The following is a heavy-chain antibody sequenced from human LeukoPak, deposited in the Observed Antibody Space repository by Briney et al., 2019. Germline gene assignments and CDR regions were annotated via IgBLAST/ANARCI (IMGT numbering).Heavy chain of an antibody. V-gene: IGHV1-8*01. D-gene: IGHD1-26*01. CDR2: MNPNSGNT. CDR3: ARGVRVGAINYFDY. CDR1: GYTITSYD. Sequence: GASVKVSCKASGYTITSYDINWVRQATGQGLEWMGWMNPNSGNTGYAQKFQGRVTMTRNTSISTAYMELSSLRSEDTAVYYCARGVRVGAINYFDYWGQGTLVTVSS. J-gene: IGHJ4*02.